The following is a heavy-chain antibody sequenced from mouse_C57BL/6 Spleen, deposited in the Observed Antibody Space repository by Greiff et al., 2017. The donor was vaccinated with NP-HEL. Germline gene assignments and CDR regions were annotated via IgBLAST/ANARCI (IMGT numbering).Heavy chain of an antibody. Sequence: VQLQQSGAELVRPGTSVKMSCKASGYTFTNYWIGWAKQRPGHGLEWIGDIYPGGGYTNYNEKVKGKATLTADKSSSTAYMQFSSLTSEDSAIYYCARGLLTGTRGYWYFDVWGTGTTVTVSS. D-gene: IGHD4-1*01. CDR3: ARGLLTGTRGYWYFDV. V-gene: IGHV1-63*01. CDR1: GYTFTNYW. CDR2: IYPGGGYT. J-gene: IGHJ1*03.